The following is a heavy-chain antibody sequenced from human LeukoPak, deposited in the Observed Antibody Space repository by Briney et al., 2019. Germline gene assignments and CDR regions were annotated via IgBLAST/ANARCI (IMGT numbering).Heavy chain of an antibody. J-gene: IGHJ4*02. Sequence: SVKVSCKASGGTFSSYAISWVRQAPGQGLEWMGGIIPIFGTANYAQKLQGRVTMTTDTSTSTAYMELSRLRSDDTAVYYCARERITGTRRGYFDYWGQGTLVTVSS. D-gene: IGHD1-7*01. CDR3: ARERITGTRRGYFDY. CDR1: GGTFSSYA. V-gene: IGHV1-69*05. CDR2: IIPIFGTA.